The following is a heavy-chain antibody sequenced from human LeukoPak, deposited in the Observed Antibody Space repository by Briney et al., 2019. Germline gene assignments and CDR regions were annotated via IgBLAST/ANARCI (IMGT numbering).Heavy chain of an antibody. V-gene: IGHV5-51*01. Sequence: GESLEISCDASGYTFSNQWIGWVRQMPGKGLEWMGIIYPGDSDTRYNPSFQGQVTISVDKSITTTYLQWSSLKASDTAMYYCARTGYHYGSGSHYALDIWGQGTMVTVSS. CDR3: ARTGYHYGSGSHYALDI. CDR1: GYTFSNQW. D-gene: IGHD3-10*01. CDR2: IYPGDSDT. J-gene: IGHJ3*02.